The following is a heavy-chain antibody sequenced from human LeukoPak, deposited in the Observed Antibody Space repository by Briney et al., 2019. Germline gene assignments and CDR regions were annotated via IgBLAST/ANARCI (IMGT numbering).Heavy chain of an antibody. CDR3: ARGGYSFDY. CDR2: LHADGNEK. V-gene: IGHV3-7*01. D-gene: IGHD5-12*01. J-gene: IGHJ4*02. Sequence: GGSLRLSCAAYGFRLSVYWMSCVRQAPGKGLECVARLHADGNEKYFVHSVKGRFTVSRDNAKNSLYLQMNSLRVEDTAVYYCARGGYSFDYLGQGTLVTVSS. CDR1: GFRLSVYW.